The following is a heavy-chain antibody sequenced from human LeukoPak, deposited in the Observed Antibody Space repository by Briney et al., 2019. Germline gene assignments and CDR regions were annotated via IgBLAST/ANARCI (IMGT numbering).Heavy chain of an antibody. J-gene: IGHJ3*02. CDR1: GFTLSSSG. V-gene: IGHV3-30*02. CDR3: TWGYSYAFKI. Sequence: GGSLRLSCAASGFTLSSSGMHWVRQAPGKGLEWATFIQYDGSVKYNVDSVKGRFAVTRDNSKNTLYLQMNSLRAEDTAVYYCTWGYSYAFKIWGQGTMVTVSS. D-gene: IGHD3-22*01. CDR2: IQYDGSVK.